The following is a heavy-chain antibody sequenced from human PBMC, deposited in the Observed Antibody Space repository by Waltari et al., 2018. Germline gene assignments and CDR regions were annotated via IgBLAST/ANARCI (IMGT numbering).Heavy chain of an antibody. CDR3: ARHSWTSHWYFDL. J-gene: IGHJ2*01. V-gene: IGHV4-39*01. D-gene: IGHD3-3*01. CDR2: IYYTGNTY. Sequence: QLQLQESGPGLVKPSETLSLTCTVSGGSISSSSYFWGWIRQPPGKGLDWIGSIYYTGNTYYYNPSLKSRVTISVDTSKNHFALKLSSVTAADTAVYYCARHSWTSHWYFDLWGRGTLVTVSS. CDR1: GGSISSSSYF.